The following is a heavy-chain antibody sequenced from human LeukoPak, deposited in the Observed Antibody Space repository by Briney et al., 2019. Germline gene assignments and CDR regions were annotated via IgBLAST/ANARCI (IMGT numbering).Heavy chain of an antibody. CDR2: IKEDGSEK. J-gene: IGHJ2*01. Sequence: GGSLRLSCAASGFTFRSYWMSWVRQAPGKGLEWVASIKEDGSEKYYVDSMKGRFPISRDNAKNSFYLQMNSLRAEDTAVYYCARVMATIGWYFDLWGRGTLVTVSS. CDR1: GFTFRSYW. D-gene: IGHD5-24*01. CDR3: ARVMATIGWYFDL. V-gene: IGHV3-7*01.